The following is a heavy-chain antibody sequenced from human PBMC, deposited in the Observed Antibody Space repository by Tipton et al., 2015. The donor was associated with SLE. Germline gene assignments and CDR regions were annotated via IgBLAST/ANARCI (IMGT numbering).Heavy chain of an antibody. D-gene: IGHD2-8*01. Sequence: TLSLTCTVSGGSLGTHYWSWIRQPPGKGLERIGYFYYSGSTIYNPSLKSRVTISVDTSKNHFSLKLSSVTAADTAVYYCARHDTNYGRNWFDPWGQGTLVTVSS. V-gene: IGHV4-59*08. CDR2: FYYSGST. CDR3: ARHDTNYGRNWFDP. J-gene: IGHJ5*02. CDR1: GGSLGTHY.